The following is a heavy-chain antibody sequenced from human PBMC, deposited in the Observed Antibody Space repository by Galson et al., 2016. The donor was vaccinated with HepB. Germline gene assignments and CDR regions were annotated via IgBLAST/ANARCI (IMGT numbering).Heavy chain of an antibody. CDR3: ITWLSHRFDY. Sequence: SLRLSCAASGFTFRNYALSWVRRAPGKGLEWVSHIDGPTPNTHYADSVRGRFSISRDNSRDTLYLQMDSLTAEDSAIYYCITWLSHRFDYWGQGTRVTVSS. CDR1: GFTFRNYA. V-gene: IGHV3-23*01. CDR2: IDGPTPNT. J-gene: IGHJ4*02. D-gene: IGHD6-19*01.